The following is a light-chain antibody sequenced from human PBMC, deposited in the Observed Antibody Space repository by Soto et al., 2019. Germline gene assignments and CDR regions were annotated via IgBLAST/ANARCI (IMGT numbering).Light chain of an antibody. Sequence: DIQMTQSPSTLSASVGDRVTITCRASQSISSWLAWYQQKAGNAPKSLIYKASSLESGVPSRFSGSGSGTEFTLTFSSLQPDDFATYYCQQYLSYPITFGQGTRLEIK. CDR2: KAS. J-gene: IGKJ5*01. CDR3: QQYLSYPIT. V-gene: IGKV1-5*03. CDR1: QSISSW.